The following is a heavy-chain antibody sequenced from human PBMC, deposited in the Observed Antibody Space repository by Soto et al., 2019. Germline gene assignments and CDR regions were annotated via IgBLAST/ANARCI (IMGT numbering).Heavy chain of an antibody. CDR1: GGSLNNFY. J-gene: IGHJ5*02. CDR3: ARSSHKESWFDP. Sequence: KPSETLSLTCSVSGGSLNNFYWNWIRQTAGKGLEWIGRIHASVNTNYNPSLKSRATLSVDTSKNQFSLKVRSVTAADTAVYYCARSSHKESWFDPWGQGTLVTVSS. D-gene: IGHD6-19*01. V-gene: IGHV4-4*07. CDR2: IHASVNT.